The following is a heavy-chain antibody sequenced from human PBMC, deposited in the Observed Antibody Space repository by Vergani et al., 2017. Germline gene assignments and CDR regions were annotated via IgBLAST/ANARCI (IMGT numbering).Heavy chain of an antibody. CDR2: IYYSGST. D-gene: IGHD6-19*01. Sequence: QVQLQESGPGLVKPSETLSLTCTVSGGSISSYYWSWIRQPPGKGLEWIGYIYYSGSTNYNPSLKSRVTISVDTSKNQFSLKLSSVTAADTAVYYCAKFLSGWSFDYWGQGTLVTVSS. CDR1: GGSISSYY. CDR3: AKFLSGWSFDY. J-gene: IGHJ4*02. V-gene: IGHV4-59*01.